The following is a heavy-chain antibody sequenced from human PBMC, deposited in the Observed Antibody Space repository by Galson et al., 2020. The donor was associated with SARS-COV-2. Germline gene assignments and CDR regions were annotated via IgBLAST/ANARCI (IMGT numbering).Heavy chain of an antibody. J-gene: IGHJ6*02. CDR1: GYTFNSYG. V-gene: IGHV1-18*04. D-gene: IGHD6-13*01. CDR2: ISAYNGNT. Sequence: ASVKVSCKASGYTFNSYGISWVRQAPGQGLEWMGWISAYNGNTNYAQKPQGRVTMTTDTSTSTAYMELRSLGSDDTAVYYCASGGGYSSSWYYYYGMDVWGQGTTVPVSS. CDR3: ASGGGYSSSWYYYYGMDV.